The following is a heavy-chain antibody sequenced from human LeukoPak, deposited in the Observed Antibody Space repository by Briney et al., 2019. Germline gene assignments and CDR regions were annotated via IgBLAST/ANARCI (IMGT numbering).Heavy chain of an antibody. CDR3: ARCPSYYLFDY. J-gene: IGHJ4*02. Sequence: PSETLSLTCAVYGGSFSGYYWIWIRQPPGKGLEWIGEINHSGSTNYNPPLKSRVTISVDTSKNQFSLKLSSVTAADTAVYYCARCPSYYLFDYWGQGTLVTVSS. CDR2: INHSGST. D-gene: IGHD3-10*01. V-gene: IGHV4-34*01. CDR1: GGSFSGYY.